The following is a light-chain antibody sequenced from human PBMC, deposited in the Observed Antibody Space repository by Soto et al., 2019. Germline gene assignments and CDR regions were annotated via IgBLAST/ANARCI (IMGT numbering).Light chain of an antibody. V-gene: IGKV1-5*01. CDR1: QTINNW. Sequence: DIPMTQSPSTLSASIGDRVTITCRASQTINNWLAWYQQKPGKAPNLLIYHASNLETGVPSRFSGSAFGTEFTLTISSLQPDDFETYYCQQYNSYPWTFGQGTKVEIK. CDR3: QQYNSYPWT. CDR2: HAS. J-gene: IGKJ1*01.